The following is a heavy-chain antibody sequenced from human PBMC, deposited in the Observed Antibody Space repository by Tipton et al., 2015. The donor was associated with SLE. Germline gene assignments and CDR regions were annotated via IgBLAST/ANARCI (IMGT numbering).Heavy chain of an antibody. J-gene: IGHJ3*02. V-gene: IGHV3-9*01. CDR1: GFTFDDYA. Sequence: SLRLSCAASGFTFDDYAMHWVRQAPGKSLEWVSGISWNSGSIGYADSVKGRFTISRDNAKNSLYLQMNSLRAEDTAVYYCATPLGDSSATDAFDIWGQGTMVTVSS. CDR3: ATPLGDSSATDAFDI. D-gene: IGHD3-22*01. CDR2: ISWNSGSI.